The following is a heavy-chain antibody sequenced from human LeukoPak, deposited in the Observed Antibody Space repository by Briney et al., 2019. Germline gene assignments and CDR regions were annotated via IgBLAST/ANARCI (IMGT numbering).Heavy chain of an antibody. V-gene: IGHV3-7*03. Sequence: GGSLRLSCAASGFNFSIHWMTWVRQAPGKGLEWVANIPDDGSETNYVDSVKGRFIISRDNAKNSLSLQMNSLRAEDTAVYYCAKTHGPYCSGGSCLDYYYYMDVWGKGTTVTVSS. CDR3: AKTHGPYCSGGSCLDYYYYMDV. D-gene: IGHD2-15*01. CDR2: IPDDGSET. J-gene: IGHJ6*03. CDR1: GFNFSIHW.